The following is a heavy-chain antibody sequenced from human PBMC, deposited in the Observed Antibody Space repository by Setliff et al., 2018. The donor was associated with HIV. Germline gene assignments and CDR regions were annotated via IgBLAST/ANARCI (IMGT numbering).Heavy chain of an antibody. V-gene: IGHV4-39*01. CDR1: GDSITSGTYY. J-gene: IGHJ4*02. Sequence: SETLSLTCSVSGDSITSGTYYWGWIRQPPGKGLEWIGSMSYSGSTFYNPSLKSRVTISIDTSKNHFSLKLTSVTAADTAMYFCARHDNFDSGGYYSLYYFDYWGQGTLVTVSS. CDR3: ARHDNFDSGGYYSLYYFDY. D-gene: IGHD3-22*01. CDR2: MSYSGST.